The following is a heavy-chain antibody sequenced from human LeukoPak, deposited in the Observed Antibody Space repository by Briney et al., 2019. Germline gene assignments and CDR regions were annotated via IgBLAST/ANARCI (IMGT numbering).Heavy chain of an antibody. D-gene: IGHD4-17*01. V-gene: IGHV3-11*01. J-gene: IGHJ6*03. CDR3: ARFGYGDYVGNYYYYMDV. Sequence: GGSLRLSCAASGFTFSDYYMSWIRQAPGKGLEWVSYISSSGSTVYYADSVRGRFTISRDNAKNSLYLQMNSLRAEDTAVYYCARFGYGDYVGNYYYYMDVWGKGTTVTISS. CDR1: GFTFSDYY. CDR2: ISSSGSTV.